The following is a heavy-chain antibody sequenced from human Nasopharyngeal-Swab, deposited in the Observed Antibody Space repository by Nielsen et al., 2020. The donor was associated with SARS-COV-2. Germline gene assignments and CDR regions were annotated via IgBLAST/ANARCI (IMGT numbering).Heavy chain of an antibody. CDR1: GYTFTSYA. V-gene: IGHV1-3*01. J-gene: IGHJ6*02. Sequence: ASVKVSCKASGYTFTSYAMHWVRQAPGQRLEWMGWINAGNGNTKYSKKFQGRVTITRDTSASTAYMELSSLRSEDTAVYYCARVEAGYSSGGPYYYYGMDVWGQGTTVTVSS. D-gene: IGHD6-19*01. CDR3: ARVEAGYSSGGPYYYYGMDV. CDR2: INAGNGNT.